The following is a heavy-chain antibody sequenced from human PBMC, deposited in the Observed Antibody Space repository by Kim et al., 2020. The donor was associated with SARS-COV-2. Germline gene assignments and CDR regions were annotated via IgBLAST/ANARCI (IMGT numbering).Heavy chain of an antibody. CDR3: ARVRATRFDVFDI. Sequence: YAQKFQGRLTMTRDTSTSTVYMELSSLRSEDTAVYYCARVRATRFDVFDIWGQGAMVTVSA. V-gene: IGHV1-46*01. D-gene: IGHD3-16*01. J-gene: IGHJ3*02.